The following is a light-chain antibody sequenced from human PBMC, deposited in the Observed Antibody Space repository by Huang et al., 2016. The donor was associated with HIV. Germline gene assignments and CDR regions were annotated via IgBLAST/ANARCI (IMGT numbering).Light chain of an antibody. CDR3: QQYYNYPQT. Sequence: AIHITQSPSSLSASTGDRVTLACRASQGIPTYLAWYQQRLGEAPNLLVYAASALQTGIPSRFSGSGSGTDFNLTISCLQSEDFATYYCQQYYNYPQTFGQGTKIEVK. CDR1: QGIPTY. CDR2: AAS. V-gene: IGKV1-8*01. J-gene: IGKJ1*01.